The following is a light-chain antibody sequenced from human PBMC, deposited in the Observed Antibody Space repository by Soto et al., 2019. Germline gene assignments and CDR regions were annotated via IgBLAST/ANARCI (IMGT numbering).Light chain of an antibody. J-gene: IGLJ3*02. CDR1: SSDVGGYNY. CDR2: EVS. CDR3: TSYTSRSTWV. V-gene: IGLV2-14*01. Sequence: QSALTQSASVSGSPGQSITLSCTGTSSDVGGYNYVSWYQQHPGKAPKLMIYEVSNRPSGVSNRFSGSKSGNTASLTISGLQAEDEADYYCTSYTSRSTWVFGGGTKLTVL.